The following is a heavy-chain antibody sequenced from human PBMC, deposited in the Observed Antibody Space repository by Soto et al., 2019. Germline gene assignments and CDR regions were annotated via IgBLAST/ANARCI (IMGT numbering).Heavy chain of an antibody. Sequence: EVQLLESGGGLVQPGGSLRLSCAASGFTFSSYALNWVRQAPGKGLGGVSVISGSGDNTYYADSVKGRFTISRDNSKNTLYLQMNSLRAEDTAVYYCAKDLGTDDFWSAYYTYYYMDVWGKGTTVTVSS. J-gene: IGHJ6*03. D-gene: IGHD3-3*01. CDR1: GFTFSSYA. CDR2: ISGSGDNT. CDR3: AKDLGTDDFWSAYYTYYYMDV. V-gene: IGHV3-23*01.